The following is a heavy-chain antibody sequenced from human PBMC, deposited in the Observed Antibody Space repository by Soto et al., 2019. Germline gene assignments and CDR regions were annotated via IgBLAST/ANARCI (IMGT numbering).Heavy chain of an antibody. Sequence: ASVKVSCKASGYTSTNYGMHWVRQAPGKGLEWMGGFDPEDGETIYAQKFQGRVTMTEDTSTDTAYMELSSLRSEDTAVYYCATVGSGWYPYYFDYWGQGTLVTVSS. J-gene: IGHJ4*02. V-gene: IGHV1-24*01. CDR2: FDPEDGET. CDR1: GYTSTNYG. CDR3: ATVGSGWYPYYFDY. D-gene: IGHD6-19*01.